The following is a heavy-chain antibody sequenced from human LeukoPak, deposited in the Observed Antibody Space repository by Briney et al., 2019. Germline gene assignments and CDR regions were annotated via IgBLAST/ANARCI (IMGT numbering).Heavy chain of an antibody. J-gene: IGHJ3*02. V-gene: IGHV3-64*01. CDR3: ARVGSCSFAFDI. CDR2: ISSNRGST. D-gene: IGHD6-13*01. Sequence: GALRLSCSASGFTFSSNAMYWLRQAPGKGLEYVLGISSNRGSTYYTYSLKGRFTISRDTSKNNLYLQISSLKDAATDGYSCARVGSCSFAFDIWGQGTMVTASS. CDR1: GFTFSSNA.